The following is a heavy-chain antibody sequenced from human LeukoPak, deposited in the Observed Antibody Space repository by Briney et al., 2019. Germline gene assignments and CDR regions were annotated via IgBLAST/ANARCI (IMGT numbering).Heavy chain of an antibody. V-gene: IGHV3-53*01. Sequence: GGSLRLSCAASGFTFSNNYMSWVRQAPGKGLEWVSVIYSGGSTYYADSVKGRFTISRDNSKNTLYLQMNTLRAEDTAVYYCVRGARHSSGWYYFDYWGQGTLVTVSS. CDR2: IYSGGST. J-gene: IGHJ4*02. CDR3: VRGARHSSGWYYFDY. CDR1: GFTFSNNY. D-gene: IGHD6-19*01.